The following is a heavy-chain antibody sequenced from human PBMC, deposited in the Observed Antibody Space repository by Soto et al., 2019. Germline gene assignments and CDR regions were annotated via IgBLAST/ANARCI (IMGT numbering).Heavy chain of an antibody. CDR2: IYYSGST. V-gene: IGHV4-39*01. CDR3: ASWRRIVAPGPSVGFDY. CDR1: GGSISTGNYL. Sequence: QLQLQESGPGLVKPSETLSLTCTVSGGSISTGNYLWGWIRQPPGKGLDWIGNIYYSGSTYYNPSLKSRVTISVDTSKNQLSLNLSSVTAADSGVYYCASWRRIVAPGPSVGFDYWGQGTLVTVSS. J-gene: IGHJ4*02. D-gene: IGHD6-13*01.